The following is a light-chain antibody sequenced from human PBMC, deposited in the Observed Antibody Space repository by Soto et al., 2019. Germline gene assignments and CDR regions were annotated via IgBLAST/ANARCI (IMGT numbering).Light chain of an antibody. CDR1: SSNIGKNY. V-gene: IGLV1-51*02. CDR3: GTFDSSLSGVV. Sequence: QAVVTQPPSVSAAPGQKVTISCSGSSSNIGKNYVSWYQQRPGTAPKVLIYEDNKRLSGIPDRFSGSKSGTSATLGITGLQTGDEADYYCGTFDSSLSGVVFGGGTQLTVL. CDR2: EDN. J-gene: IGLJ7*01.